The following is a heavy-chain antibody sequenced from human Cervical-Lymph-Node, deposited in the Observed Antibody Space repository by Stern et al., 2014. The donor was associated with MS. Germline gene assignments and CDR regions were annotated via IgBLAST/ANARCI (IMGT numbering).Heavy chain of an antibody. D-gene: IGHD6-19*01. CDR2: IVWEGDT. J-gene: IGHJ5*02. CDR3: ARMGTVPGAHWFGP. Sequence: QVTLKESGPALVKPTQTLTLTCTFSGLSLGTDLMRVRWLRQPPGKALEWLARIVWEGDTFYSTSLKTRLTISKDTAKNQVVLTMTNMDPVDTATYYCARMGTVPGAHWFGPWGQGILVTVSS. CDR1: GLSLGTDLMR. V-gene: IGHV2-70*04.